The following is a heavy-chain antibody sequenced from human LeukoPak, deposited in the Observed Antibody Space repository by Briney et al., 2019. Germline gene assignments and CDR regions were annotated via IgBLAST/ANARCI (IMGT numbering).Heavy chain of an antibody. Sequence: ASVKVSCKGSGGTFSSYAISWVRQAPGQGLEWMGGIIPIFGTANYAQKFQGRVTITADKSTSTAYMELSSLRSEDTAVYYCAREHGYKPINWFDPWGQGTLVTVSS. V-gene: IGHV1-69*06. CDR1: GGTFSSYA. CDR3: AREHGYKPINWFDP. CDR2: IIPIFGTA. J-gene: IGHJ5*02. D-gene: IGHD5-24*01.